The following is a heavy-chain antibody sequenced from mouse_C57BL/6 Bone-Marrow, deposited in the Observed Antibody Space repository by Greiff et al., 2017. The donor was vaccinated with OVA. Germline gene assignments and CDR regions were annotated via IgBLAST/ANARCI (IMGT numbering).Heavy chain of an antibody. Sequence: QVTLKVSGPGILQPSQTLSLTCSFSGFSLSTFGMGVGWIRQPSGKGLEWLAHIWWDDDKYYNPALKSRLTISKDTSKNQVFLKIANVDTADTATYYCARIRPVYSSGTWGFAYWGQGTLVTVSA. CDR3: ARIRPVYSSGTWGFAY. D-gene: IGHD3-2*02. J-gene: IGHJ3*01. CDR2: IWWDDDK. V-gene: IGHV8-8*01. CDR1: GFSLSTFGMG.